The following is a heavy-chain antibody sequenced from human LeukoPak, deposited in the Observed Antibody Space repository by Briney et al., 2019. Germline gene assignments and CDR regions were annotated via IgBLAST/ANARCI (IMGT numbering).Heavy chain of an antibody. CDR2: IKHDGSEK. CDR3: ARSRVWSGYWGNFDY. V-gene: IGHV3-7*03. CDR1: GFIFTNYF. J-gene: IGHJ4*02. D-gene: IGHD3-3*01. Sequence: GGSLRLSCAASGFIFTNYFMSWVRQAPGKGLEWVASIKHDGSEKYYVDSVRGRFTISRDNTMNSLYLQMNSLRAEDTAVYYCARSRVWSGYWGNFDYWGQGTLVTVSS.